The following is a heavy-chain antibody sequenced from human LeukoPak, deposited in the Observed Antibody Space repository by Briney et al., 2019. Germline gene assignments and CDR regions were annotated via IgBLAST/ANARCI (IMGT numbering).Heavy chain of an antibody. V-gene: IGHV1-69*13. D-gene: IGHD5-12*01. J-gene: IGHJ4*02. CDR3: ARAFRGYPGAHFDY. CDR1: GGTFSSYA. CDR2: IIPIFGTA. Sequence: ASVKVSCKASGGTFSSYAISWVRQAPGQGLEWMGGIIPIFGTANYAQKFQGRVTITADESTSTAYMELSSLRSEDTAVYYCARAFRGYPGAHFDYWGQGTLVTVSS.